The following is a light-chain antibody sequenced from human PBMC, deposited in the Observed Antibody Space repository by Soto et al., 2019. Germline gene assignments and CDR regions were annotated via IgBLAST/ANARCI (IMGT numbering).Light chain of an antibody. CDR1: QSVSSN. J-gene: IGKJ1*01. Sequence: ELVMTQSPATLSVSPGERATLSCRASQSVSSNLAWYQQKPGQAPRLLIYDASTRATGIPARVSGSGSGTEFTLTISSLQSEDFAVYYCQQYNNWPPRTFGQGTKVEIK. CDR2: DAS. CDR3: QQYNNWPPRT. V-gene: IGKV3-15*01.